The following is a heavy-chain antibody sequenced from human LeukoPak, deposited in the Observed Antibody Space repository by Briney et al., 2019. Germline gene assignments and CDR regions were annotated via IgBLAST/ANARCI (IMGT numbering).Heavy chain of an antibody. CDR1: GGSITNYY. D-gene: IGHD4-11*01. V-gene: IGHV4-59*01. Sequence: SETLSLTCTVSGGSITNYYWTWIRQPPGKGLEWIGYIHYSGSTNYNPSLKSRVTISVDTSKNQFSLKLSSVTAADTAVYYCARASVTYYYYYYIDVWGKGTTVTVSS. CDR2: IHYSGST. J-gene: IGHJ6*03. CDR3: ARASVTYYYYYYIDV.